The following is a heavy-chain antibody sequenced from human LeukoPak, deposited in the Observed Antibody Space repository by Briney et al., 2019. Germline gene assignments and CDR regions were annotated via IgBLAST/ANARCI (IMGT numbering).Heavy chain of an antibody. D-gene: IGHD3-10*01. CDR1: GVSVSSTTYY. V-gene: IGHV4-39*01. J-gene: IGHJ4*02. CDR3: ARYVVYGSGKYYFDY. CDR2: INYSGST. Sequence: SETLSLTCTVSGVSVSSTTYYWSWIRQPPGKGLEWIASINYSGSTYYNPSLKSRVTISVDTSENQFSLKLSSVTAADTAVYYCARYVVYGSGKYYFDYWGQGTLVTVSS.